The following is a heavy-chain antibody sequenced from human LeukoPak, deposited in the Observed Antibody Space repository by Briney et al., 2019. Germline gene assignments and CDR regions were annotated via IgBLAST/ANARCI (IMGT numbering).Heavy chain of an antibody. CDR2: ISSSSSYT. J-gene: IGHJ4*02. D-gene: IGHD3-3*01. CDR1: GFTFSDYY. Sequence: PGGSLRLSCAASGFTFSDYYMSWIRQAPGKGLEWVSYISSSSSYTNYADSVKGRFTISRDNAKNSLYLQMNSLRAEDTAVYYCARDPLPASLRFLELEIYYFDYWGQGTLVTVSS. V-gene: IGHV3-11*06. CDR3: ARDPLPASLRFLELEIYYFDY.